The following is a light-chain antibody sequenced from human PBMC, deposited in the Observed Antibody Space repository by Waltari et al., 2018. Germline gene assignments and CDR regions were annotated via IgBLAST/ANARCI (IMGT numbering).Light chain of an antibody. V-gene: IGKV3-15*01. Sequence: IVMTQSPATLSLPPGERATLTCSASKRVSSSLAWYQQKPGQAPRLLIYGASSRATGIPDRFSGSGSGTDFTLTISSLEPEDVAVYYCLQRSNWPWTFGQGTKVEIK. CDR2: GAS. CDR1: KRVSSS. CDR3: LQRSNWPWT. J-gene: IGKJ1*01.